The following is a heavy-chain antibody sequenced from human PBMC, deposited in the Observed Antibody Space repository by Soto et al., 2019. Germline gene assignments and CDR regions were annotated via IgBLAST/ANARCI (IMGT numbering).Heavy chain of an antibody. Sequence: PGESLKISCRGSGYTFRNYWIGWVRQLSGKGLEWMGIINPDNSYTRYIPSFQGQVTFSVDKSVSTAYLQWSSLRPSDSAIYYCARHVRNSDGWRSVPDWGQGTLVTVSS. V-gene: IGHV5-51*01. CDR2: INPDNSYT. J-gene: IGHJ4*02. CDR1: GYTFRNYW. CDR3: ARHVRNSDGWRSVPD. D-gene: IGHD2-15*01.